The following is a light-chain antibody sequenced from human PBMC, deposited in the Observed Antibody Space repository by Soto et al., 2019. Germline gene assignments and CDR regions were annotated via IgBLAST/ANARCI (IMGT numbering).Light chain of an antibody. J-gene: IGKJ1*01. CDR3: QQYYSAPRT. CDR1: QSLLQSDGNTY. Sequence: IVMTQTPLSLSVTPGQPASISCKSSQSLLQSDGNTYLYWYLQKPGQPPKLLIYWASTRESGVPDRFSGSGSGTDFTLTISSLQAEDVAVYYCQQYYSAPRTFGQGTKVEIK. V-gene: IGKV4-1*01. CDR2: WAS.